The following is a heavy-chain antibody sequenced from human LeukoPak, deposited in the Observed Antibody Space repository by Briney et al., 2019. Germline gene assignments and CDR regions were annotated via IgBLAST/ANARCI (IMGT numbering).Heavy chain of an antibody. J-gene: IGHJ4*02. CDR2: VYASGAT. D-gene: IGHD6-19*01. Sequence: SETLSLTCTVSGDSISNDYWIWIRQPAGKGLEWIGRVYASGATSYNPSLRNRVTTSVDTSKNQFSLRLSSVTTADTAVYYCAKGGRPGYNSGWYPDYWGQGTLVAVSS. CDR3: AKGGRPGYNSGWYPDY. CDR1: GDSISNDY. V-gene: IGHV4-4*07.